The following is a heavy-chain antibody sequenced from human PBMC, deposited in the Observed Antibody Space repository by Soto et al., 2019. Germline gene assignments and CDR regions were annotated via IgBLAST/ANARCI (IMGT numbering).Heavy chain of an antibody. CDR2: IWYDGSDK. Sequence: VQLLESGGNLVQPGGSLRLSCAASGFTFSSYAMSWVRQAPGKGLEWVAVIWYDGSDKYYADSVKGRFTISRDDSKNTLYLQMNSLRAEDTAVYYCVRGSSCTTTTCYNLAWFAPWGQGTLVTVSS. CDR1: GFTFSSYA. D-gene: IGHD2-2*02. CDR3: VRGSSCTTTTCYNLAWFAP. J-gene: IGHJ5*02. V-gene: IGHV3-33*08.